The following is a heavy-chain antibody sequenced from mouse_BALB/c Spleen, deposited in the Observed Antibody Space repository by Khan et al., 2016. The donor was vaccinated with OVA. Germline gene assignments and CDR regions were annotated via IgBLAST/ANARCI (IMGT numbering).Heavy chain of an antibody. CDR1: GYSITSEYA. J-gene: IGHJ3*01. V-gene: IGHV3-2*02. CDR2: INYSGNT. CDR3: TRKDYYDYDPFPY. Sequence: LQQSGPGLVKPSQSLSLTCTVTGYSITSEYAWNWIRQFPGNKLEWMGYINYSGNTRYNPSLKSRISITRDTSKNQFFLQLNSVTTEDTATYYCTRKDYYDYDPFPYWGQGTLVTVSA. D-gene: IGHD2-4*01.